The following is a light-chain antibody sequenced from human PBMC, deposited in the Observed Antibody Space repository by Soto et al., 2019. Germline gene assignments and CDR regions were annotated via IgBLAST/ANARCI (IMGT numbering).Light chain of an antibody. CDR3: QPRSTWPRGT. V-gene: IGKV3-11*01. J-gene: IGKJ1*01. Sequence: EIVLTQAPVTLSLSTGERATLSCRASQSVSSYLAWYQQKPGQAPSLLIYDASNRATGIPARFSGSGSGTDFTLTISSLEPEDFAVYYCQPRSTWPRGTSGQRTKVDI. CDR2: DAS. CDR1: QSVSSY.